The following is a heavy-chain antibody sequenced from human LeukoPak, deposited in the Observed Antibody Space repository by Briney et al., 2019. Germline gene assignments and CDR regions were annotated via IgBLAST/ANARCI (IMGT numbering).Heavy chain of an antibody. CDR2: INHSGST. D-gene: IGHD4-17*01. Sequence: SETLSLTCAVYGGSLSGYYWSWVRQPPGKGLEWIGEINHSGSTNLKPSLRRRVTISLDTHKNQYSLSLSAVPAADTPVYFCVLRGTVPYYFDYWGQGTLVTVSS. J-gene: IGHJ4*02. CDR1: GGSLSGYY. V-gene: IGHV4-34*01. CDR3: VLRGTVPYYFDY.